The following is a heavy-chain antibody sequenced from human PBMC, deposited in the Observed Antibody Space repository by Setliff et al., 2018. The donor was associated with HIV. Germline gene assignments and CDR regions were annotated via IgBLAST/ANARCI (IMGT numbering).Heavy chain of an antibody. D-gene: IGHD2-21*02. CDR1: GGSIRNEDYF. CDR3: ARQTATGTSATFDS. V-gene: IGHV4-4*07. CDR2: THASGTT. J-gene: IGHJ4*02. Sequence: SETLSLTCTVSGGSIRNEDYFWSWIRQPAGEGLEWIGRTHASGTTQCEPSLKNRCSMSIDTSKNQFSLKLSSVTAADTAVYYCARQTATGTSATFDSWGQGSLVTVSS.